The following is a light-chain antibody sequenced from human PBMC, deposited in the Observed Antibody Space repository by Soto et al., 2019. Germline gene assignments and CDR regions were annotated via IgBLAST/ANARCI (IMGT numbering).Light chain of an antibody. CDR3: QQRSAWPFT. V-gene: IGKV3-11*01. CDR2: DAS. CDR1: QPVGQD. Sequence: IVLTQSPATLSLSPGERASLSCRASQPVGQDLAWYQVRPGQAPRLLIFDASTRATGVPPRFSGSRSGSDFTLTIISLDPEDFDLYYCQQRSAWPFTFGGGT. J-gene: IGKJ4*01.